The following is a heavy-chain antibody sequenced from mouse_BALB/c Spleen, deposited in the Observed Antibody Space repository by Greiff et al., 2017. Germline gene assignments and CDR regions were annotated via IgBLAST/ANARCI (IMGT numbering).Heavy chain of an antibody. V-gene: IGHV7-3*02. J-gene: IGHJ1*01. CDR2: IRNKANGYTT. CDR1: GFTFTDYY. Sequence: EVQGVESGGGLVQPGGSLRLSCATSGFTFTDYYMSWVRQPPGKALEWLGFIRNKANGYTTEYSASVKGRFTISRDNSQSILYLQMNTLRAEDSATYYCARECLYYYGSSYGYFDVWGAGTTVTVSS. CDR3: ARECLYYYGSSYGYFDV. D-gene: IGHD1-1*01.